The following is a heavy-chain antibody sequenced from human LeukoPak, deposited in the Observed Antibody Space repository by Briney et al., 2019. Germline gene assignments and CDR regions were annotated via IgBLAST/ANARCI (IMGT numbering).Heavy chain of an antibody. V-gene: IGHV3-23*01. CDR1: GFTFSHYS. CDR3: AKLFVATISGFDY. Sequence: AGKSLRLSCAASGFTFSHYSMHWFRQAPGKGLEWVSAISGSGGSTYYADSVKGRFTISRDNSKNTLYLQMNSLRAEDTAVYYCAKLFVATISGFDYWGQGTLVTVSS. J-gene: IGHJ4*02. D-gene: IGHD5-12*01. CDR2: ISGSGGST.